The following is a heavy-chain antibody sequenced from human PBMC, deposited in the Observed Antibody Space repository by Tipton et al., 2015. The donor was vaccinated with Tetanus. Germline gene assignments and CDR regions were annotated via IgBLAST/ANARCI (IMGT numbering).Heavy chain of an antibody. V-gene: IGHV5-51*01. CDR3: ARAHCSDGVCNFDF. CDR2: IYPGDSDT. Sequence: VQLVQSGGEVKKPGESLKISCKGSGYIFNNYWIGWVRQKPGKGLEWMGIIYPGDSDTRYSPSFQGQVTISFDKSINTACLQWSSLKASDTSMFYCARAHCSDGVCNFDFWGQGALVTVAS. D-gene: IGHD2-8*01. J-gene: IGHJ4*02. CDR1: GYIFNNYW.